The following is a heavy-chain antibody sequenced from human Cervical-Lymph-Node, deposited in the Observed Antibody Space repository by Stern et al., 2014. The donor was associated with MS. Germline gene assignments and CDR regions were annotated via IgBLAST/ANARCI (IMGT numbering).Heavy chain of an antibody. V-gene: IGHV1-8*01. Sequence: VQLVESGAEVKKPGVSVKVSCKASGYTFTNYNIDWVRQATGQGLEWMGWMNPNSGNKGYAQRFQGRVTMTRDTSTSTAYMELSSLKAEDTAVYYCARVRFYGSGIYYALGDGMDVWGQGTTVTVSS. D-gene: IGHD3-10*01. CDR1: GYTFTNYN. J-gene: IGHJ6*02. CDR3: ARVRFYGSGIYYALGDGMDV. CDR2: MNPNSGNK.